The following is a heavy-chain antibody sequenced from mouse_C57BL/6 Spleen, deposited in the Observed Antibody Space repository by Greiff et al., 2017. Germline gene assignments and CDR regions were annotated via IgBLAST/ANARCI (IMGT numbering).Heavy chain of an antibody. D-gene: IGHD1-1*01. CDR1: GFTFSDYG. Sequence: DVQLVESGGGLVKPGGSLKLSCAASGFTFSDYGMHWVRQAPEQGLEWVAYISSGSSTIYYADTVKGRFTISRDNAKNTLFLQMTSLRAEDTAMYYCARDYGSLYFDYWGQGTTLTVSS. V-gene: IGHV5-17*01. CDR3: ARDYGSLYFDY. CDR2: ISSGSSTI. J-gene: IGHJ2*01.